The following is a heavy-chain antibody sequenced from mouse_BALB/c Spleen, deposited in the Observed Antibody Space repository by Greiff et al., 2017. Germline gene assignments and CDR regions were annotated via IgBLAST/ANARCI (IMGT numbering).Heavy chain of an antibody. J-gene: IGHJ4*01. V-gene: IGHV1-87*01. D-gene: IGHD1-1*01. CDR2: IYPGDGDT. CDR3: ARGGYYYGSSYAMDY. CDR1: GYTFTSYW. Sequence: QVQLKQSGAELARPGASVKLSCKASGYTFTSYWMQWVKQRPGQGLEWIGAIYPGDGDTRYTQKFKGKATLTADKSSSTAYMQLSSLASEDSAVYYCARGGYYYGSSYAMDYWGQGTSVTVSS.